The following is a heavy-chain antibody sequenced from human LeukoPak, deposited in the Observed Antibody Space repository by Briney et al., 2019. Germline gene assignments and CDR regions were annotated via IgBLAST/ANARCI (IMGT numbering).Heavy chain of an antibody. CDR3: ARELSPVVKYYFDD. CDR2: IWYDGSNK. J-gene: IGHJ4*02. Sequence: GGSLRLSCVASGFTFSSYGMHWVRQAPGKGLEWVAVIWYDGSNKYYADSVKGRFTISRDNSKNTLYLQMNSLRAEDTAVYYCARELSPVVKYYFDDWGQGTLVPVSS. D-gene: IGHD3-22*01. CDR1: GFTFSSYG. V-gene: IGHV3-33*08.